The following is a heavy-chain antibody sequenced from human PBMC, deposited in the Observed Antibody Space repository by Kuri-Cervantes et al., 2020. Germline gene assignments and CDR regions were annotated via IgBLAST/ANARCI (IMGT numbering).Heavy chain of an antibody. CDR2: ISGSSSYI. J-gene: IGHJ3*02. D-gene: IGHD6-25*01. V-gene: IGHV3-21*01. Sequence: GGSLRLSCAASGFTFSSYSMNWVRQAPGKGLEWVSSISGSSSYIYYADSVKGRFAISRDNAKNTVNLQMNSLRAEDTAVYYCARSVAAAAAFDIWGQGTMVTVSS. CDR3: ARSVAAAAAFDI. CDR1: GFTFSSYS.